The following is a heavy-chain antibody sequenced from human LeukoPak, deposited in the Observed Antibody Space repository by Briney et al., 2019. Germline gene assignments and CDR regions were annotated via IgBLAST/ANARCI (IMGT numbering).Heavy chain of an antibody. CDR2: IYYSGST. D-gene: IGHD2-21*02. J-gene: IGHJ3*02. Sequence: SETLSLTCTVSGGSISSYYWSWIRRPPGKGLEWIGYIYYSGSTNYNPSLKSRVTISVDTSKNQFSLKLSSVTAADTAVYYCARGVVVVTAIVPDAFDIWGQGTMVTVSS. V-gene: IGHV4-59*01. CDR1: GGSISSYY. CDR3: ARGVVVVTAIVPDAFDI.